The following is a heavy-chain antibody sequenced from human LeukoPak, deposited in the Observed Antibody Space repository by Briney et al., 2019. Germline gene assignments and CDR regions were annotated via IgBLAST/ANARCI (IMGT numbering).Heavy chain of an antibody. CDR3: AKVDVAGIIDY. V-gene: IGHV3-9*01. D-gene: IGHD6-19*01. J-gene: IGHJ4*02. CDR1: GFTFDDYA. CDR2: ISWNSGSI. Sequence: GRSLRLSCAASGFTFDDYAMHWVRQAPGKGLEWVSGISWNSGSIGYADSVKGRFTISRDNAKNSLYLQMNSLRAEDTALYYCAKVDVAGIIDYWGQGTLVTVSS.